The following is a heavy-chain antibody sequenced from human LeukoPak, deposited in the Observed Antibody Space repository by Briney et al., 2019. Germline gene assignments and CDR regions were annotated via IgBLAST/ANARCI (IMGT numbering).Heavy chain of an antibody. CDR3: ARGGPLRYYYDSSGQEILDY. J-gene: IGHJ4*02. D-gene: IGHD3-22*01. CDR1: GGSFSGYY. CDR2: IYYSGST. Sequence: PSETLSLTCAVYGGSFSGYYWGWIRQPPGKGLEWIGSIYYSGSTYYNPSLKSRVTISVDTSKNQFSLKLSSVTAADTAVYYCARGGPLRYYYDSSGQEILDYWGQGTLVTVSS. V-gene: IGHV4-34*01.